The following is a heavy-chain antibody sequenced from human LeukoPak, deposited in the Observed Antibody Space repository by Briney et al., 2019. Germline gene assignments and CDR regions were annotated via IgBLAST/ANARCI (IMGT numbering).Heavy chain of an antibody. CDR3: AIPVTTGSSEYFQH. CDR1: GYTFTSYG. Sequence: ASVKVSCKASGYTFTSYGISWVRQAPGQGLEWMGWISAYNGNTNYAQKLQGRVTMTTDTSTSTAYMELRSLGSDDTAVYYCAIPVTTGSSEYFQHWGQGTLVTVSS. V-gene: IGHV1-18*01. D-gene: IGHD4-17*01. CDR2: ISAYNGNT. J-gene: IGHJ1*01.